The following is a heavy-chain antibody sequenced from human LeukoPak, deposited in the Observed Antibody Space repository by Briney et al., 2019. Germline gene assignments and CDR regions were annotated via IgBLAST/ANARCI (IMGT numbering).Heavy chain of an antibody. Sequence: PGGSLRLSCAASGFTFSSYGMHWVRQAPGKGLEWVAVIWYDGSNKYYADSVKGRFTISRDDSKNTLYLQMNSLRAEDTAVYYCAEDPSSEGGGLFDYWGQGTLVTVSS. D-gene: IGHD3-16*01. J-gene: IGHJ4*02. CDR2: IWYDGSNK. V-gene: IGHV3-33*06. CDR1: GFTFSSYG. CDR3: AEDPSSEGGGLFDY.